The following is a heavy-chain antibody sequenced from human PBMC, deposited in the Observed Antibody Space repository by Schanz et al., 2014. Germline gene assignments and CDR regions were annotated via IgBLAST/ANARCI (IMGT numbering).Heavy chain of an antibody. CDR2: IFGSDST. CDR1: GFTISGNY. Sequence: EMQLVESGGALVQPGGSLTLSCAASGFTISGNYLNWVRQAPGKGLEWVSVIFGSDSTYYADSVKGRFFISRDSSKNTLFLQMNSLRADDTAIYFCARDEGRDGYNLAFDVWGQGTLVTVSS. D-gene: IGHD2-21*01. V-gene: IGHV3-66*01. CDR3: ARDEGRDGYNLAFDV. J-gene: IGHJ3*01.